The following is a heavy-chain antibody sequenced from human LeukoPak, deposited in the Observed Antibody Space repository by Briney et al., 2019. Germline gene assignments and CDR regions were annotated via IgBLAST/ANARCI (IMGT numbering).Heavy chain of an antibody. Sequence: GGSLRLSCAASGFPFSSYSMTWVRQAPGKGLEWVANIKPDGTTKFYVDSVKGRFTISRDNALNSLYLQMNSLRAEDTAIYYCARSIPYGTTWYGRSDYWGQGILVIVSS. CDR2: IKPDGTTK. V-gene: IGHV3-7*03. CDR3: ARSIPYGTTWYGRSDY. CDR1: GFPFSSYS. J-gene: IGHJ4*02. D-gene: IGHD6-13*01.